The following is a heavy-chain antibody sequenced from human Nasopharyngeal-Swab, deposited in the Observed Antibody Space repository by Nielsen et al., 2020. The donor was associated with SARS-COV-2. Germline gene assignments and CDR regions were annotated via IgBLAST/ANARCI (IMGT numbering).Heavy chain of an antibody. V-gene: IGHV3-74*01. Sequence: GESLKISCAASGFTFSRYWMHWVRQAPGKGLVWVSRVNGDGSGTGHADSVKGRFTISRDNAKSMLYLQMNSLRAEDTAVYYCAVGQHAGAFDYWGQGTPVTVSS. D-gene: IGHD1-26*01. CDR2: VNGDGSGT. CDR3: AVGQHAGAFDY. CDR1: GFTFSRYW. J-gene: IGHJ4*02.